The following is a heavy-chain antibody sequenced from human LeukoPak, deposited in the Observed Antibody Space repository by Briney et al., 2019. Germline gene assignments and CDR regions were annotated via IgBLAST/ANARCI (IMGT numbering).Heavy chain of an antibody. J-gene: IGHJ4*02. CDR1: GYTFTSYG. V-gene: IGHV1-18*01. CDR2: ISAYNGNT. Sequence: EASVKVSCKASGYTFTSYGISWVRQAPGQGLEWMGWISAYNGNTNYAQKLQGRVTMPTDTPTSTAYTELRSLRSDDTAVYYCARATLTTPGVDYWGQGTLVTVSS. D-gene: IGHD4-17*01. CDR3: ARATLTTPGVDY.